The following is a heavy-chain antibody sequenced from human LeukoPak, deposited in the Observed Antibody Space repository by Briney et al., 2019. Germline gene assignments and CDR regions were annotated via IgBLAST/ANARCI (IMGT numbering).Heavy chain of an antibody. Sequence: ASVKISCKVSGYTFTDYYMHWVQQAPGKGLEWMGLVDPEDGETIYAEKFQGRVTMTRDTSISTAYMELSRLTSDDTAVYYCARDSSYGYYYMGVWGKGTTVTVSS. CDR3: ARDSSYGYYYMGV. J-gene: IGHJ6*03. CDR1: GYTFTDYY. V-gene: IGHV1-69-2*01. D-gene: IGHD5-18*01. CDR2: VDPEDGET.